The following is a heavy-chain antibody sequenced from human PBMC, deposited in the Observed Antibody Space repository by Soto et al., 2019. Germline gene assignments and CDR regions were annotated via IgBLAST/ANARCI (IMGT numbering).Heavy chain of an antibody. J-gene: IGHJ5*02. D-gene: IGHD3-3*01. V-gene: IGHV1-69*06. CDR3: ARSLRFLEWLPTSGWFDP. Sequence: ASVKVSCKASGGTFSSYAISWVRQAPGQGLEWMGGIIPIFGTANYAQKFQGRVTITADKSTSTAYMELSSLRSGDTAVYYCARSLRFLEWLPTSGWFDPWGQGTLVTVSS. CDR1: GGTFSSYA. CDR2: IIPIFGTA.